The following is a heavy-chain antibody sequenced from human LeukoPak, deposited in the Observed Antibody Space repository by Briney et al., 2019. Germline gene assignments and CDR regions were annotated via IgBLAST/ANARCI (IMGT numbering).Heavy chain of an antibody. D-gene: IGHD6-6*01. CDR3: ARGSSNIAGRNNWFDP. Sequence: SETLSLTCTVSGVSISSSNSYWGWIRQPPGKGLEWIGSIYYSGNTYYNASLKSQVSISIDTSKNQFSLRLTSVTAADTAVYYCARGSSNIAGRNNWFDPWGQGTLVTVSS. V-gene: IGHV4-39*01. J-gene: IGHJ5*02. CDR1: GVSISSSNSY. CDR2: IYYSGNT.